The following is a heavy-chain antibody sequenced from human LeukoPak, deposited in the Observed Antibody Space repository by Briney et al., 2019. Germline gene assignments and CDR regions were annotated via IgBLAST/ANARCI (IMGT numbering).Heavy chain of an antibody. CDR3: ARGEPYHCSSTSCYYDY. CDR1: GLIFSDYS. CDR2: ITSSSSPT. Sequence: GGSLRLSCAASGLIFSDYSMNWVRQAPGKGLKWVSYITSSSSPTFYADSVKGRFTISRDNAKNSLFLQMNSLRAEDTAVYYCARGEPYHCSSTSCYYDYWGQGTLVTVSS. J-gene: IGHJ4*02. V-gene: IGHV3-48*01. D-gene: IGHD2-2*01.